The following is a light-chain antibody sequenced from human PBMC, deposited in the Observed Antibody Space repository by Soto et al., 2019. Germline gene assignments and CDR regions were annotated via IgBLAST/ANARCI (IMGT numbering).Light chain of an antibody. CDR2: DVS. V-gene: IGLV2-11*01. CDR1: SSDVGGYNY. J-gene: IGLJ1*01. Sequence: QSVLTQPRSVSGSPGQSVTISCTGTSSDVGGYNYVSWYQQHPGKAPKLIMYDVSKRPSGVPDRFSGSKSGKTASLTISGLQAEDEAEYYCCSYAGSYTYVFGTKTKLTVL. CDR3: CSYAGSYTYV.